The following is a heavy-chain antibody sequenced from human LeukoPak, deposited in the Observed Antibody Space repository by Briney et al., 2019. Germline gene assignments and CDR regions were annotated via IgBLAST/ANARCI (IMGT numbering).Heavy chain of an antibody. Sequence: PSETLSLTCTVSGGSISSSSYYWGWVRQPPGKGLAWIGNIFYSGSTYYNPSLKSRVTISVDTSKNQFSLKLSSVTAADTAVYYCARDPTPDCSGGSCYSDYYYGMDVWGQGTTVTVSS. J-gene: IGHJ6*02. V-gene: IGHV4-39*07. CDR2: IFYSGST. CDR1: GGSISSSSYY. D-gene: IGHD2-15*01. CDR3: ARDPTPDCSGGSCYSDYYYGMDV.